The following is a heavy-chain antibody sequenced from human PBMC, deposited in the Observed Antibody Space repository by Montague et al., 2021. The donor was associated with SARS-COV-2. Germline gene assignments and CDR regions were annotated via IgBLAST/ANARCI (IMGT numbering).Heavy chain of an antibody. V-gene: IGHV4-39*01. D-gene: IGHD2-21*01. J-gene: IGHJ1*01. CDR2: IYYMGTT. CDR3: ARHDPNYGGRGGNFEH. CDR1: GGSISNSRSY. Sequence: SEPLSLTCTVSGGSISNSRSYWGWVRQPPGKGLEYIGSIYYMGTTYYNPSLKSRVTVSLDTSKNQFSLQLSSVTATDTAVYYCARHDPNYGGRGGNFEHWGQGTLAIVSS.